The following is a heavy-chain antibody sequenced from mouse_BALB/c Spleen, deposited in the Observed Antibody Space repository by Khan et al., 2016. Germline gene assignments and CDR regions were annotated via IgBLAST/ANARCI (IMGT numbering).Heavy chain of an antibody. CDR3: ASPWLRRAWFAY. V-gene: IGHV9-2-1*01. D-gene: IGHD2-2*01. CDR2: INTETGEP. Sequence: QSQLVQSGPELKKPGETVKISCKASGYTFTDYSIHWVKQAPGKGLKWMGWINTETGEPTYADDFKGRFAFSLETSASTAYLQINNLKNEDTATYVGASPWLRRAWFAYGGKGTLVTVSA. CDR1: GYTFTDYS. J-gene: IGHJ3*01.